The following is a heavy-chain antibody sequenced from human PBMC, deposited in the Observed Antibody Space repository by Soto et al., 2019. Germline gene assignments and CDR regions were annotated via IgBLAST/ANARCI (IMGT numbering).Heavy chain of an antibody. CDR2: ISSSSSYI. CDR3: ARDGYGDYVVDY. V-gene: IGHV3-21*01. CDR1: VFTFSSYS. D-gene: IGHD4-17*01. Sequence: RWSLRLSCSASVFTFSSYSMNWVRQAPGKGLEWVSSISSSSSYIYYADSVKGRFTISRDNAKNSLYLQMNSLRAEDTAVYYCARDGYGDYVVDYWGQGTLVTVSS. J-gene: IGHJ4*02.